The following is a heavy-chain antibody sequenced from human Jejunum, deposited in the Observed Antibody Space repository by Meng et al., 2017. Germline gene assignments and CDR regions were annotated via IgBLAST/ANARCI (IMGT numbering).Heavy chain of an antibody. V-gene: IGHV3-74*03. J-gene: IGHJ4*02. CDR1: GFTFSRYW. CDR3: VRGGAETAVGFGY. CDR2: MSFDRAIT. Sequence: GESLKISCAASGFTFSRYWMHWVRQAPGKGLVWVARMSFDRAITTYADSVKGRFTISRDNAMNTVYLQMNSLRAEDTALYYCVRGGAETAVGFGYWGQGTLVTVSS. D-gene: IGHD5-18*01.